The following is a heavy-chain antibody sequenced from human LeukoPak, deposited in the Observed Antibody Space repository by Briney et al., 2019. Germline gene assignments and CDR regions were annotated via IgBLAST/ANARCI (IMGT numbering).Heavy chain of an antibody. J-gene: IGHJ6*03. V-gene: IGHV3-33*06. D-gene: IGHD5-18*01. CDR1: GFTFSSYG. CDR2: IWYDGSNK. CDR3: AKVQLARGYYYYYMDV. Sequence: PGRSLRLSCAASGFTFSSYGMHWVRQAPGKGLEWVAVIWYDGSNKYYADSVKGRFTISRDSSKNTLYLQMNSLRAEDTAVYYCAKVQLARGYYYYYMDVWGKGTTVTVSS.